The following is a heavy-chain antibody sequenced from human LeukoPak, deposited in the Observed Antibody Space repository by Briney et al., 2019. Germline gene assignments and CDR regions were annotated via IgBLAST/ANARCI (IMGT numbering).Heavy chain of an antibody. CDR2: FGNSA. CDR3: AKAAVPGTSRVATGY. V-gene: IGHV3-23*01. J-gene: IGHJ4*02. D-gene: IGHD6-19*01. Sequence: PGGSLRLSCAASGFTFSRYAMSWVRQAPGKGLEWVSTFGNSAHYADSVKGRFTISRDNSKNTLYVQMNSLRVEDTALYYCAKAAVPGTSRVATGYWGQGTLVTVSS. CDR1: GFTFSRYA.